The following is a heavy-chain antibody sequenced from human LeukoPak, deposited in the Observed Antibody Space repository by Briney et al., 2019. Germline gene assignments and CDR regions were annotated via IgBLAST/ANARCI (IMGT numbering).Heavy chain of an antibody. V-gene: IGHV4-39*01. D-gene: IGHD5-12*01. CDR2: IYYSGST. CDR1: GGSISSSSYY. J-gene: IGHJ3*02. Sequence: PSETLSLTCTVSGGSISSSSYYWGWIRQPPGKGLEWIGSIYYSGSTYYNPSLKSRVTISVDTSKNQFSLKLSSVTAADTAVYYCARRPPVASPVDAFDIWGQGTMVTVSS. CDR3: ARRPPVASPVDAFDI.